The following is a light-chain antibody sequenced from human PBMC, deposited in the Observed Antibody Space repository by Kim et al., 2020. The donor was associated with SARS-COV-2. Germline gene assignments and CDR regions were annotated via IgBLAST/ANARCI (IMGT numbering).Light chain of an antibody. J-gene: IGLJ3*02. Sequence: QSVLTQPPSVSGAPGQRVTISCTGSSSNVGTGYDVHWYQQLPGTAPRLLIYGNTKRPSGVPDRFSGSKSGASASLAIIGLQAEDEADYYCQSYDSSLSAWVFGGGTQLTVL. CDR1: SSNVGTGYD. CDR3: QSYDSSLSAWV. V-gene: IGLV1-40*01. CDR2: GNT.